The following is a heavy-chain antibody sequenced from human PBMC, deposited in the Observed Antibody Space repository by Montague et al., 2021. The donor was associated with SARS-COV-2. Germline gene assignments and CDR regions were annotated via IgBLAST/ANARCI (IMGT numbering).Heavy chain of an antibody. D-gene: IGHD4-23*01. CDR1: GFTFSSYA. J-gene: IGHJ4*02. CDR3: ARWDPQTLTLIGLRGKSASDY. CDR2: ISGSGGST. Sequence: SLRLSCAASGFTFSSYAMSWVRQAPGKGLEWVSAISGSGGSTYYADSVKGRFTISRDSSKNTLYLQMNSLRAADTGVYYCARWDPQTLTLIGLRGKSASDYWGQGTLVTVSS. V-gene: IGHV3-23*01.